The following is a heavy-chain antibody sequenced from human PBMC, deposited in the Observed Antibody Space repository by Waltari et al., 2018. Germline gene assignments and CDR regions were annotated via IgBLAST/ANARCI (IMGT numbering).Heavy chain of an antibody. D-gene: IGHD4-4*01. Sequence: QVQLQQWGAGLLKPSETLSLTCAVYGGSFSGYYWSWIRQPPGKGLEWIGEINHSGSTNYNPSLKSRVTISVDTSKNQFSLKLSSVTAADTAVYYCARGHGDYSNWFDPWGQGTLVTVSS. CDR2: INHSGST. J-gene: IGHJ5*02. V-gene: IGHV4-34*01. CDR3: ARGHGDYSNWFDP. CDR1: GGSFSGYY.